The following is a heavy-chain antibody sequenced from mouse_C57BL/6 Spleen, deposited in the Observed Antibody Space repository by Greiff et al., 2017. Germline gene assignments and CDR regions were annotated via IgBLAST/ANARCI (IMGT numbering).Heavy chain of an antibody. CDR2: IHPNSGST. CDR3: ARVYDSSEGAY. Sequence: QVQLQQPGAELVKPGASVTLSCKASGYTFTSYWMHWVKQRPGQGLEWIGMIHPNSGSTNYNEKFKSKATLTVDKSSSTAYMQLSSLTSEDSAFYYSARVYDSSEGAYWGQGTLVTVSA. V-gene: IGHV1-64*01. CDR1: GYTFTSYW. D-gene: IGHD1-1*01. J-gene: IGHJ3*01.